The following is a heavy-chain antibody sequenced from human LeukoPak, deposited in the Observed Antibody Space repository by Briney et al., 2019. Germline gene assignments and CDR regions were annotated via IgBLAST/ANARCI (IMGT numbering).Heavy chain of an antibody. V-gene: IGHV4-59*01. Sequence: PSETLSLTCTVSGGSISSYYWSWIRQPPGKGLERIGYIYYSGSTNYNPSLKSRVTISVDTSKNQFSLKLSSVTAADTAVYYCASTSIAARPFWFDPWGQGTLVTVSS. CDR3: ASTSIAARPFWFDP. D-gene: IGHD6-6*01. J-gene: IGHJ5*02. CDR2: IYYSGST. CDR1: GGSISSYY.